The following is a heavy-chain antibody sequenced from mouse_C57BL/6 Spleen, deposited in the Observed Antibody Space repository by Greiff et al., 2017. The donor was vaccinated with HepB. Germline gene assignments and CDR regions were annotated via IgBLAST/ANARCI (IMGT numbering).Heavy chain of an antibody. J-gene: IGHJ2*01. Sequence: QVQLQQSGAELVRPGPSVKMSCKASGYTFTNYWIGWAKQRPGHGLEWIGDIYPGGGYTNYNEKFKGKATLTADKSSSTAYMQFSSLTSEDSAIYYCARKGITGADYWGQGTTLTVSS. CDR2: IYPGGGYT. V-gene: IGHV1-63*01. D-gene: IGHD4-1*01. CDR1: GYTFTNYW. CDR3: ARKGITGADY.